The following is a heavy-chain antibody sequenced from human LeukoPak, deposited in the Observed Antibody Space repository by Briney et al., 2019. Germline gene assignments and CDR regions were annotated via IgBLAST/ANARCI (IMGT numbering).Heavy chain of an antibody. Sequence: PGGSLRLSCAASGFTFSSYAMSWVRQAPGKGLEWVSAISGSGGSTYYADSVKGRFTISRDNPRNTMYLQMNSLRAEDTAVYYCAKDLAVLGYCGGGSCYFDSWGQGTVVTVSS. CDR3: AKDLAVLGYCGGGSCYFDS. CDR2: ISGSGGST. J-gene: IGHJ4*02. D-gene: IGHD2-15*01. CDR1: GFTFSSYA. V-gene: IGHV3-23*01.